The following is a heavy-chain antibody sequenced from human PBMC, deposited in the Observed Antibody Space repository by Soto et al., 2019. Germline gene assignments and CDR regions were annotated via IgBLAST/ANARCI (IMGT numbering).Heavy chain of an antibody. CDR2: INHSGST. D-gene: IGHD3-10*01. CDR1: GGSFSGYY. J-gene: IGHJ6*03. CDR3: ARGSRGADPTYYYYYMDV. Sequence: SETLSLTCAVYGGSFSGYYWSWIRQPPGKGLEWIGEINHSGSTNYNPSLKSRVTISVDTSKNQVSLKLSSVSAADTAVYYCARGSRGADPTYYYYYMDVRGKGTTVTVSS. V-gene: IGHV4-34*01.